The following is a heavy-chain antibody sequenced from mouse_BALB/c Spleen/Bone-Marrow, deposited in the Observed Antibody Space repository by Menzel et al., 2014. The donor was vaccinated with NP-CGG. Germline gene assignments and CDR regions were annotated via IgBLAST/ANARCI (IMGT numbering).Heavy chain of an antibody. CDR2: INPDSSTI. CDR3: ARLPLYYDYAWFAY. CDR1: GFDFSRYW. Sequence: EVKLEESGGGLVQPGGSLKLSCAASGFDFSRYWMSWVRQAPGKGLEWIGEINPDSSTINYTPSLKDKFIISRDNAKNTLYLQMSKVRSEDTALYYCARLPLYYDYAWFAYWGQGTLVTVSA. J-gene: IGHJ3*01. V-gene: IGHV4-1*02. D-gene: IGHD2-4*01.